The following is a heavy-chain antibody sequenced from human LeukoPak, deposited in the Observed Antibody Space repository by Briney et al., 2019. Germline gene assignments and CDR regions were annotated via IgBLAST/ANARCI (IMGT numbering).Heavy chain of an antibody. Sequence: GGSLRLSCAAPGLTFSSYGMHWVRQAPGKGLEWVALIWYDGSNKYYADSVKGRFTISRDNSKNTLYLQMNSLRAEDTAVYYCAKGSREGYNLDYWGQGTLVTVSS. V-gene: IGHV3-33*06. D-gene: IGHD5-24*01. J-gene: IGHJ4*02. CDR2: IWYDGSNK. CDR3: AKGSREGYNLDY. CDR1: GLTFSSYG.